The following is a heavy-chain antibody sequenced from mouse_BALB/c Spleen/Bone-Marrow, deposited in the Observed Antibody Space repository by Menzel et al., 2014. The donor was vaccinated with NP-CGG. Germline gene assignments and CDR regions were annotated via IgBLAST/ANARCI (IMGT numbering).Heavy chain of an antibody. V-gene: IGHV5-17*02. Sequence: QQAEAGVVRDKHGGTRLTLCLGLSFAFSSFGMKWVRQAPEKGLEWVAYISSGSSTIYYADTLKGRFTISRDNPKNTLFLQMTSLRSEDTAMYYCARGDSSGPVFGNWCEGTL. CDR3: ARGDSSGPVFGN. CDR1: SFAFSSFG. D-gene: IGHD3-2*01. CDR2: ISSGSSTI. J-gene: IGHJ3*01.